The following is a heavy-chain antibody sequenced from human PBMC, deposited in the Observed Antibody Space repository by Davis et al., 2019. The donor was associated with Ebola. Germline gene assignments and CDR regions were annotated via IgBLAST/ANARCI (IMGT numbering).Heavy chain of an antibody. CDR2: ITSRSDSI. D-gene: IGHD1-26*01. CDR1: GFTFSTYN. CDR3: ARRVVGAFPFDC. J-gene: IGHJ4*02. V-gene: IGHV3-48*02. Sequence: GESLKISCAASGFTFSTYNMNWVRQAPGKGLEWVAYITSRSDSIYYADSVKGRFTISRDNAKSSLYLQMNSLRDDDTAFYYCARRVVGAFPFDCWGQGTLVTVSS.